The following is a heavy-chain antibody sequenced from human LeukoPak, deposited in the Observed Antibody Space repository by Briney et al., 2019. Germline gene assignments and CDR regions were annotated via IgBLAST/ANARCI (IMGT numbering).Heavy chain of an antibody. CDR1: GFTFRSYR. V-gene: IGHV3-74*01. CDR2: INRYGSST. Sequence: GVSLRLSCAASGFTFRSYRMHGVRQAPGKGLVGGSRINRYGSSTSYADSVKGRFTISRDNAKNTVYVQMNSLRAEDTAVYYCARSLGSSGYQDYWGQGTLVTVSS. D-gene: IGHD3-22*01. CDR3: ARSLGSSGYQDY. J-gene: IGHJ4*02.